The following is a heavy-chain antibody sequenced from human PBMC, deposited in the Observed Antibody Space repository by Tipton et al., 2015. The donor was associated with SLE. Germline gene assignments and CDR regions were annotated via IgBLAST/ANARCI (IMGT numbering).Heavy chain of an antibody. CDR1: GGSISRIGYC. CDR3: ARARRTTSSHFDY. J-gene: IGHJ4*02. V-gene: IGHV4-31*03. CDR2: IYHTGST. Sequence: TLSLTCTVSGGSISRIGYCWSWIRQHPGKGLEWIGYIYHTGSTYYNPSLESRLTISIDTSKNQFPLRLTSMTPADTALYYRARARRTTSSHFDYWGQGTLVTVSS. D-gene: IGHD1-14*01.